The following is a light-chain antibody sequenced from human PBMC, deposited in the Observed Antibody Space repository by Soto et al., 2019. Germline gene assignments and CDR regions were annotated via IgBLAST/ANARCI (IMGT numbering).Light chain of an antibody. CDR2: GNS. J-gene: IGLJ1*01. V-gene: IGLV1-40*01. CDR1: SSNIGAGYD. CDR3: QSYDSSLSRYV. Sequence: QSVLTQPPSGSGAPGQRVTISCTGSSSNIGAGYDVHWYQQLPGTAPKLLIYGNSNRPSGVPDRFSASKSGTSASLAITGLQAEDEADYYCQSYDSSLSRYVFRSGNKVTXL.